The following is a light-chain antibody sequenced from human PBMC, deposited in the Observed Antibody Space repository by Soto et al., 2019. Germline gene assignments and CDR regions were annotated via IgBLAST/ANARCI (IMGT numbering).Light chain of an antibody. CDR3: QQSGTSPWT. V-gene: IGKV3-20*01. J-gene: IGKJ1*01. Sequence: IVMTQSPATLSVSPGERATLSCRASQSVSSSYLAWYQQKPGQAPRLLIYGISDRATGIPDRFSGSGSGTDFTLTISRLEPEDFAVYYCQQSGTSPWTFGQGTKVDIK. CDR1: QSVSSSY. CDR2: GIS.